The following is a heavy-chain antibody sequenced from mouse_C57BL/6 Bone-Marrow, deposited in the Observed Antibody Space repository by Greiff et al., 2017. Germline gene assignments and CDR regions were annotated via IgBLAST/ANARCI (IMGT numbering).Heavy chain of an antibody. Sequence: EVNVVESGGGLVQPKGSLKLSCAASGFSFNTYAMNWVRQAPGKGLEWVARIRSKSNNYATYYADSVKDRFTISRDDSESMLYLQMNNLKTEDTAMYYCVGYAMDYWGQGTSVTVSS. CDR1: GFSFNTYA. V-gene: IGHV10-1*01. J-gene: IGHJ4*01. CDR3: VGYAMDY. CDR2: IRSKSNNYAT.